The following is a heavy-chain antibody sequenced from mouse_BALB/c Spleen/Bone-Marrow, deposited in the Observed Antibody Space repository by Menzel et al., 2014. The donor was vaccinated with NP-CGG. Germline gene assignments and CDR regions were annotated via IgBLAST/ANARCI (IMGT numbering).Heavy chain of an antibody. CDR1: GFSLTDYG. Sequence: VKLMESGPDLVAPSQSLSITCTVSGFSLTDYGVNWVRQPPGKNLEWLGMIWGDGSTDYNSAPKSRLSISKDNSQSQVFLKMNSLETDDTARYYCARDLYYYGFDYWGQGTTLTVSS. CDR2: IWGDGST. J-gene: IGHJ2*01. D-gene: IGHD1-1*01. V-gene: IGHV2-6-7*01. CDR3: ARDLYYYGFDY.